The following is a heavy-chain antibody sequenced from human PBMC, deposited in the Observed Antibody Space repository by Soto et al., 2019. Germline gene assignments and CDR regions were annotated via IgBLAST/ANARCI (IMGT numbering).Heavy chain of an antibody. D-gene: IGHD2-15*01. CDR2: INPTSGST. V-gene: IGHV1-46*01. CDR3: ARTYCSGGSCYDYFDY. J-gene: IGHJ4*02. CDR1: GYTFTSYF. Sequence: ASVKVSCKASGYTFTSYFMHWVRQAPGQGLEWMGIINPTSGSTSYALQFQGRVTMTRDTSTSTVYMELSSLRSEDTAVYYCARTYCSGGSCYDYFDYWGQGTLVTVSS.